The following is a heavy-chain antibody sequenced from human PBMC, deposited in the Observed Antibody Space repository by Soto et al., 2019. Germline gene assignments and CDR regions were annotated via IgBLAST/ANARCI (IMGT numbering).Heavy chain of an antibody. D-gene: IGHD3-16*02. V-gene: IGHV1-18*01. J-gene: IGHJ3*02. CDR1: GYTFTNYG. CDR2: ISAYNANT. Sequence: ASVKVSCKASGYTFTNYGISWVRQAPGQGLEWMGWISAYNANTNYAQNLQGRVSMATDTPTSTAYMELRSLRSDDTAVYYCARASAMITFGGVIADPQQTHDDAFDIWGQGTMVTVSS. CDR3: ARASAMITFGGVIADPQQTHDDAFDI.